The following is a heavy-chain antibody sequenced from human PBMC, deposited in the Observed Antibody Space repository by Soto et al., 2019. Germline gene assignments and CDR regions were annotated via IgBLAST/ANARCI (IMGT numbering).Heavy chain of an antibody. J-gene: IGHJ4*02. CDR2: IYPGDSDT. CDR3: ARMDIVVVPAAVFDY. CDR1: GYSFTSYW. Sequence: GESLKISCKGSGYSFTSYWIGWVRQMPGKGLEWMGIIYPGDSDTRYSPSFQGQVTISADKSISNAYLQWSSLKASDTAMYYCARMDIVVVPAAVFDYWGQGTLVTVSS. D-gene: IGHD2-2*03. V-gene: IGHV5-51*01.